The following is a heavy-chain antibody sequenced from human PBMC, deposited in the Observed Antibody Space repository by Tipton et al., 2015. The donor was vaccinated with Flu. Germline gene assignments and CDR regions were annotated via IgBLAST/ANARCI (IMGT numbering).Heavy chain of an antibody. CDR3: ARSVVPAAIDY. V-gene: IGHV3-21*01. D-gene: IGHD2-2*01. Sequence: SLRLSCSTSGFTFSNFPVSWVRQAPGKGLEWVSSISRTSSFIHYADSVKGRFTISRDNAKNSLYLQMNSLRAEDTAVYYCARSVVPAAIDYWGQGTLVTVSS. CDR2: ISRTSSFI. CDR1: GFTFSNFP. J-gene: IGHJ4*02.